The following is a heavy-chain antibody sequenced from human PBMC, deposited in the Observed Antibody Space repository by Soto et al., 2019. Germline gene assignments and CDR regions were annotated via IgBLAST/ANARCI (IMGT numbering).Heavy chain of an antibody. CDR3: AREQYNWKL. CDR1: GVSVTGYY. Sequence: VQLQESGPRLVKPSETLSLTCSVSGVSVTGYYWTWIRHSPGKGLEWIGYVYHTGNTYYNPSLKSRVTISLDTSKNQVSLRLRSVTAADTAVYYCAREQYNWKLWGQGTLVTVSS. CDR2: VYHTGNT. D-gene: IGHD1-20*01. V-gene: IGHV4-59*02. J-gene: IGHJ4*02.